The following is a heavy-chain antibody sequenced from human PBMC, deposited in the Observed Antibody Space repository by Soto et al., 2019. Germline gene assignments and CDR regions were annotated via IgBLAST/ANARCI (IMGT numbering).Heavy chain of an antibody. CDR3: AGGLRSY. Sequence: QVQLVESGGGVVQPGRSLRLSCAASGFTFSSYGMHWVRQAPGKGLEWVAVISYDGSNKYYADSVKGRFTISRDNSKNTLYLLMNSLRAEDTAVYYCAGGLRSYWGQGTLVTVSS. CDR1: GFTFSSYG. J-gene: IGHJ4*02. CDR2: ISYDGSNK. D-gene: IGHD5-12*01. V-gene: IGHV3-30*03.